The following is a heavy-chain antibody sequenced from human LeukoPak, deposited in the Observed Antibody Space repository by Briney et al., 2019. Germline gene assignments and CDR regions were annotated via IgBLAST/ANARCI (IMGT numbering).Heavy chain of an antibody. D-gene: IGHD3-16*01. J-gene: IGHJ4*02. CDR1: GFIVSSSY. CDR2: IYSDGRT. CDR3: ARAFDHHFDY. Sequence: GGSLRLSCAASGFIVSSSYXGWXRQAPGKGLEWVSYIYSDGRTFYADSVKGRFTTXXXSSKNTLYFQMNSLRAEDTAVYYCARAFDHHFDYWGQGTLVTVSS. V-gene: IGHV3-53*01.